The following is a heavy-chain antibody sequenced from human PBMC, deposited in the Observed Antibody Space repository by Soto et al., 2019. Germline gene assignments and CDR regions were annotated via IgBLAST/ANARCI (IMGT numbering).Heavy chain of an antibody. V-gene: IGHV3-21*01. D-gene: IGHD3-3*01. CDR1: GFTFSSYE. CDR3: ARAEGDFWSDY. Sequence: GGSLRLSCAASGFTFSSYEMNWVRQAPGKGLEWVASISSSGDYLYYADSVKGRFIISRDNFQNSLFLQMNNLRADDTAVYYCARAEGDFWSDYWGQGTLVTVSS. CDR2: ISSSGDYL. J-gene: IGHJ4*02.